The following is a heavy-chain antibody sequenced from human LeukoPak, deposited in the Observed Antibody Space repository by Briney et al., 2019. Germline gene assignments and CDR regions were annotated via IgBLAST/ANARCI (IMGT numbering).Heavy chain of an antibody. J-gene: IGHJ5*02. CDR3: ARGLGISVVPAAKTKNNWFDP. CDR2: INHSGST. Sequence: SETLSLTCAVYGGSFSGYYWSWIRQPPGKGLEWIGEINHSGSTNYNPSLKSRVTISVDTSKNQFSLKLSSVTAADTAVYYCARGLGISVVPAAKTKNNWFDPWGQGTLVTVSS. CDR1: GGSFSGYY. D-gene: IGHD2-2*01. V-gene: IGHV4-34*01.